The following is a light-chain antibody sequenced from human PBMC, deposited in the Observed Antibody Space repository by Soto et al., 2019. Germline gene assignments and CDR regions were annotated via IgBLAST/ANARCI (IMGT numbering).Light chain of an antibody. V-gene: IGLV2-14*03. J-gene: IGLJ1*01. Sequence: QSVLTQPASVSGSPGQSITISCTGTSSDVGGYNYVSWYQHRPGEAPKLMIYDVSNRPSGVSNRFSGSKSGNTASLTISGLQPEDEADYYCSSYTTSNTRQIVCGTGTKHTVL. CDR3: SSYTTSNTRQIV. CDR2: DVS. CDR1: SSDVGGYNY.